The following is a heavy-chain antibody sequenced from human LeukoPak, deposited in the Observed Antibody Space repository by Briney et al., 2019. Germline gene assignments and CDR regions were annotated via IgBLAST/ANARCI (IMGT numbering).Heavy chain of an antibody. J-gene: IGHJ4*02. CDR2: IKSDGSST. CDR1: GFTFSGYW. CDR3: ARDFRDEGY. V-gene: IGHV3-74*01. Sequence: PGGSLRLSCAASGFTFSGYWMNWVRQAPGKGLVWVSRIKSDGSSTSYADSVKGRFTISRDKAKNTLDLQRNSLRAEDTAVYYCARDFRDEGYWRQGTLVTVSS.